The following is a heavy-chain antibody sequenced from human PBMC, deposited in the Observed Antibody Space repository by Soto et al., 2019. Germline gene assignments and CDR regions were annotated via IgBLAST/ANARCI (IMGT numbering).Heavy chain of an antibody. V-gene: IGHV3-7*05. CDR2: IKADGSAK. D-gene: IGHD1-7*01. CDR3: GKDFGGTF. J-gene: IGHJ4*02. Sequence: ESGGGLVQPGGSLRLSCAASGFTFNEFWMIWVRQAPGKGLEWVANIKADGSAKGYVDSVKGRFTISRDNAKNSLFLQMNGLRAEDTAVYYCGKDFGGTFWGQGSRVIVSS. CDR1: GFTFNEFW.